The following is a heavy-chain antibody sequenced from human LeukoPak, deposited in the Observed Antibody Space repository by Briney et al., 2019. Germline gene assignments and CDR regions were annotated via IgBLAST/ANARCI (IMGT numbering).Heavy chain of an antibody. D-gene: IGHD1-14*01. CDR2: IYYSGST. CDR1: GGSISSSSYY. V-gene: IGHV4-39*07. J-gene: IGHJ6*02. CDR3: ARDQPVGTDV. Sequence: SETLSLTCTVSGGSISSSSYYWGWIRQPPGKGLEWIGSIYYSGSTYYNPSLKSRVTISVDTSKNQFSLKLSSVTAADTAVYYCARDQPVGTDVWGQGTTVTVSS.